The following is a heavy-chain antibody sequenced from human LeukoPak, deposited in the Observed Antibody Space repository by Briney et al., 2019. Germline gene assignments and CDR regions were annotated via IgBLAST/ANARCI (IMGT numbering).Heavy chain of an antibody. V-gene: IGHV1-18*01. CDR1: GYTFTSYG. D-gene: IGHD2-2*01. CDR3: ARGCSTTSCAKAMDV. CDR2: VSAYSGNT. J-gene: IGHJ6*03. Sequence: ASVKVSCKASGYTFTSYGISWVRQAPGQGLEWMGWVSAYSGNTNYAQKLQGRVTMTTDTSTNTAYMELRSLRSDDTAVYYCARGCSTTSCAKAMDVWGKGTTVTVSS.